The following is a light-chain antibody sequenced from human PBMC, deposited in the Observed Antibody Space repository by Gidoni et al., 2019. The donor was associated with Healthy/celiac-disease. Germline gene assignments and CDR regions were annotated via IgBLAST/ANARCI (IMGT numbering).Light chain of an antibody. CDR3: SSYTSSIFYV. V-gene: IGLV2-14*03. Sequence: LPITISCTGTSSDVGGYNYVSWYQQHPGKAPKLMIYDVSNRPSGVSNRFSGSKSGNTASLTISGLQAEDEADYYCSSYTSSIFYVFGTGTKVTVL. CDR1: SSDVGGYNY. J-gene: IGLJ1*01. CDR2: DVS.